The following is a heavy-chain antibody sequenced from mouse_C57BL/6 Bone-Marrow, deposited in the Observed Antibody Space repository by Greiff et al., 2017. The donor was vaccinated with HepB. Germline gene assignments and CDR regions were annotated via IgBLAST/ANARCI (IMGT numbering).Heavy chain of an antibody. D-gene: IGHD2-5*01. V-gene: IGHV5-6*01. CDR3: ARNSNLFAY. CDR2: ISSGGSYT. Sequence: EVKLVESGGDLVKPGGSLKLSCAASGFTFSSYGMSWVRQTPDKRLEWVATISSGGSYTYYPDSVKGRFTISRDNAKNTLYLQMSSLKSEDTAMYYCARNSNLFAYWGQGTLVTVSA. CDR1: GFTFSSYG. J-gene: IGHJ3*01.